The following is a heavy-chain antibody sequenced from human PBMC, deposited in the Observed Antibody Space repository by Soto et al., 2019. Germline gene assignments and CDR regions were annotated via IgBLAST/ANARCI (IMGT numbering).Heavy chain of an antibody. V-gene: IGHV4-4*07. D-gene: IGHD5-18*01. J-gene: IGHJ4*02. CDR3: ARGGIQLSYAFDY. CDR2: IYTSGST. Sequence: QVQLQESGPGLVKPSETLSLTCSVSGTSVSNYYWSWIRQPPGKGLEHIGRIYTSGSTSYNPSLKSRVTMSMDTYHTQIFLNLTSVTAADTAVYYCARGGIQLSYAFDYWGQGILVTVSS. CDR1: GTSVSNYY.